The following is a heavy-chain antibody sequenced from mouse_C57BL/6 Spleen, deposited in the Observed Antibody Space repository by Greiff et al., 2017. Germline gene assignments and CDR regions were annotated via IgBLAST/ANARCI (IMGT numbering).Heavy chain of an antibody. Sequence: QVQLQQSGPELVKPGASVKISCKASGYSFTSYYIHWVKQRPGQGLEWIGWISPGSGTTKYNEKFKGKATLTADTSSSTAYMQRSSLTSEDSAVYYCARESNYDLYAMDYWGQGTSVTVSS. V-gene: IGHV1-66*01. J-gene: IGHJ4*01. CDR2: ISPGSGTT. CDR3: ARESNYDLYAMDY. D-gene: IGHD2-5*01. CDR1: GYSFTSYY.